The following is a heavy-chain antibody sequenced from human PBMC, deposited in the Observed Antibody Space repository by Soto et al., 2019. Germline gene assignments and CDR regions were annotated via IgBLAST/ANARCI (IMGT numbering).Heavy chain of an antibody. Sequence: GGSLRLSCAASGFTFSNAWMIWVRQAPGKGLEWVGRIKSNTDGGTIDYAAPVKGRFTISRDDSRITLYLQMNSLITEDTAMYYCTTPYCSGATCYYGWYDPWGQGILVTVSS. V-gene: IGHV3-15*01. D-gene: IGHD2-15*01. J-gene: IGHJ5*02. CDR2: IKSNTDGGTI. CDR1: GFTFSNAW. CDR3: TTPYCSGATCYYGWYDP.